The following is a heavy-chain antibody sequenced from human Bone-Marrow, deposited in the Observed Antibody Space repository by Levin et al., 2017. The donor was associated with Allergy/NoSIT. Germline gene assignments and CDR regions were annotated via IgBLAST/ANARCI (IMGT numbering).Heavy chain of an antibody. D-gene: IGHD6-19*01. J-gene: IGHJ5*02. CDR3: ARHGDSSGGYRFDP. CDR1: GGSISNANYY. CDR2: IYYSGST. Sequence: SETLSLTCTVSGGSISNANYYWGWIRQPPGKGLEWIATIYYSGSTYYTPSLKSRATISVDTSKNQFSLKVSSVTAAVTALYYGARHGDSSGGYRFDPWGQGILVTVSS. V-gene: IGHV4-39*01.